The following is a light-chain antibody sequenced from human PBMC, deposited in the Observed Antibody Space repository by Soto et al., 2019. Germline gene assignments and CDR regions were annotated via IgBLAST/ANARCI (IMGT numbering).Light chain of an antibody. V-gene: IGKV3-11*01. Sequence: EIVLTQSPATLSLSPGERATLSCRASQSVSSYLAWYQQKPGQAPRLLIYVASNRATGIPDRFSGSGSGTDFTLTISSLEPEDFAVYYCQQRSNWPPSTFGQGTKLEIK. CDR1: QSVSSY. J-gene: IGKJ2*01. CDR3: QQRSNWPPST. CDR2: VAS.